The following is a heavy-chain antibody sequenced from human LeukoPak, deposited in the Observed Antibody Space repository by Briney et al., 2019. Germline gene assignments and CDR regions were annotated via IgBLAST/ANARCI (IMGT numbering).Heavy chain of an antibody. Sequence: GGSLRLSCAASGFTFDDYGMSWVRQAPGKGLEWVSGINWNGGSTGYADSVKGRFTISRDNAKNSLYLQMNSLRAEDTALYYCARVAYDSSGYYSLYYYYMDVWGKGTTVTVSS. CDR3: ARVAYDSSGYYSLYYYYMDV. CDR2: INWNGGST. D-gene: IGHD3-22*01. V-gene: IGHV3-20*04. CDR1: GFTFDDYG. J-gene: IGHJ6*03.